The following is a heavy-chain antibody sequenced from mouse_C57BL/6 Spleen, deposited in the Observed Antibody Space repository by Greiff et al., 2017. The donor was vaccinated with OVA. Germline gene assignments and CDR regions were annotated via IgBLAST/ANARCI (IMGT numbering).Heavy chain of an antibody. D-gene: IGHD2-4*01. CDR3: TRWGDYPLYAMDY. Sequence: VQLQQSGAELVRPGASVTLSCTASGYTFTDYEMPWVKQTPVHGLEWIGAIDPETGGTAYNQKFKGKAILTADNSSSTAYMELRSLTSEDSAVYYCTRWGDYPLYAMDYWGQGTSVTVSS. V-gene: IGHV1-15*01. CDR2: IDPETGGT. J-gene: IGHJ4*01. CDR1: GYTFTDYE.